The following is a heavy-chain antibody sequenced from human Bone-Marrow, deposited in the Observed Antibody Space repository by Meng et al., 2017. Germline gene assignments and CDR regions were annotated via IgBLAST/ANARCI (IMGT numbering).Heavy chain of an antibody. V-gene: IGHV3-74*01. Sequence: GESLKISCAASGFTFSSYWMHWVRQAPGKGLVWVSRINSDGSSTSYADSMKGRFTISRDNAKNTLYLQMNSLRAEDTAVYYCARDPSGSYYTLFDYWGQGTLVTVSS. CDR3: ARDPSGSYYTLFDY. CDR2: INSDGSST. CDR1: GFTFSSYW. J-gene: IGHJ4*02. D-gene: IGHD1-26*01.